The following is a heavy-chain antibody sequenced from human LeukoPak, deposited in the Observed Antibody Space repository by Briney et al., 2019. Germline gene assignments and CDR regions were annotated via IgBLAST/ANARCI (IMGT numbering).Heavy chain of an antibody. V-gene: IGHV4-34*01. Sequence: SETLSLTCAVYGGSFSGYYWSWIRQPPGKGREWIGEINHSGSTNYNPSLKSRVAISVDTSKNQFSLKLSSVTAADTAVYYCARVVVPAAILDYWGQGTLVTVSS. CDR1: GGSFSGYY. CDR3: ARVVVPAAILDY. J-gene: IGHJ4*02. D-gene: IGHD2-2*02. CDR2: INHSGST.